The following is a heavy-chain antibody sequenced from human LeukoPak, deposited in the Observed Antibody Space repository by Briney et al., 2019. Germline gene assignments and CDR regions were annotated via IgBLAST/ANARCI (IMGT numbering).Heavy chain of an antibody. D-gene: IGHD6-6*01. CDR1: RYSFTNYW. V-gene: IGHV5-51*01. CDR3: ARRPPYSSSSYYFDY. CDR2: IYPDDSET. Sequence: GESLKISCKGSRYSFTNYWIAWVRQMPGKGLEWMGIIYPDDSETRYNPSFQGQVTISADWSISTAYLQWSSLKASDTAMYYCARRPPYSSSSYYFDYWGQGALVTVSS. J-gene: IGHJ4*02.